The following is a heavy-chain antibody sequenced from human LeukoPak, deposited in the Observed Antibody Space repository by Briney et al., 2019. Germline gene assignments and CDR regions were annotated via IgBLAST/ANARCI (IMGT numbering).Heavy chain of an antibody. Sequence: GGSLRLSCAASGFTFSNYAMSWVRQAPGKGLEWVSGISGSGSSTYYADSVKGRFTLSRDNSKNTLYLQMDSLRVEDTAVYYCAKVGNNGYFDFWGQGTLVTVSS. V-gene: IGHV3-23*01. CDR1: GFTFSNYA. D-gene: IGHD1-26*01. CDR3: AKVGNNGYFDF. J-gene: IGHJ4*02. CDR2: ISGSGSST.